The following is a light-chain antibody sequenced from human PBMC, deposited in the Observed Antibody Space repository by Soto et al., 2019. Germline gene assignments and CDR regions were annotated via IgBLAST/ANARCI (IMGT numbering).Light chain of an antibody. J-gene: IGKJ1*01. CDR3: QQYNSYWT. Sequence: DIQMTQSPSTLSASVGDRVTITCRASQSISSWLAWYQQKPGKAPKLLIYAASCLESGVPSRFSGSGSGTEFTLTISSVEADDFATCYCQQYNSYWTFGQGTKVEIK. CDR2: AAS. V-gene: IGKV1-5*01. CDR1: QSISSW.